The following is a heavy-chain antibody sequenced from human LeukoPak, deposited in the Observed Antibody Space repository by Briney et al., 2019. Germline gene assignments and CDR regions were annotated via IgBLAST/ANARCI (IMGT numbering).Heavy chain of an antibody. CDR1: GYSLSTSGMC. V-gene: IGHV2-70*11. D-gene: IGHD3-22*01. Sequence: SAPALVKPTQTLTLTCTFSGYSLSTSGMCVSWIRKPPGKALEWLARIDWDDDKYYSTSLKTRLTISKDTSKNQVVLTMTNMDPVDTATYYCARHDYYDSSGYSWGQGTLVTVSS. J-gene: IGHJ5*02. CDR2: IDWDDDK. CDR3: ARHDYYDSSGYS.